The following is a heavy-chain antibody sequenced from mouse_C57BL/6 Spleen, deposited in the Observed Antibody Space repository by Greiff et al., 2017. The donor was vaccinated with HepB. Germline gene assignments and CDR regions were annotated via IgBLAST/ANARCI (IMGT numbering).Heavy chain of an antibody. Sequence: LVESGAELVMPGASVKLSCKASGYTFTSYWMHWVKQRPGQGLEWIGEIDPSDSYTNYNQKFKGKSTLTVDKSSSTAYMQLSSLTSEDSAVYYCARRGGSSYLDYWGQGTTLTVSS. CDR1: GYTFTSYW. CDR3: ARRGGSSYLDY. CDR2: IDPSDSYT. V-gene: IGHV1-69*01. J-gene: IGHJ2*01. D-gene: IGHD1-1*01.